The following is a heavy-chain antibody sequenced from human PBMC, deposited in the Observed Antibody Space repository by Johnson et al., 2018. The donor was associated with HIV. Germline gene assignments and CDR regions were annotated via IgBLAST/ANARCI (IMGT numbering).Heavy chain of an antibody. D-gene: IGHD3-10*01. V-gene: IGHV3-30*02. Sequence: QVQLVESGGGFVQPGRSLRLSCVAYGFTFSDYAMHWVRQAPGKGLEWLAYIPYDGNSQNYADSVKGRFTISRDNSENTLYLQMNSLKAEDTALYYCARDRGAAARYDAFDIWGQGTMVTVSS. CDR1: GFTFSDYA. CDR3: ARDRGAAARYDAFDI. CDR2: IPYDGNSQ. J-gene: IGHJ3*02.